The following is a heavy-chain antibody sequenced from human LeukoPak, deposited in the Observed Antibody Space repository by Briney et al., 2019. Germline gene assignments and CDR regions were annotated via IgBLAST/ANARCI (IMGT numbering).Heavy chain of an antibody. D-gene: IGHD6-6*01. CDR3: ARDHRRSIAARHGVGY. J-gene: IGHJ4*02. CDR2: INPNSGGT. Sequence: EASVKVSCKASGYTFTGYYMHWMRQAPGQGLEWMGWINPNSGGTNYAQTFQGRVTMTRDTSISTAYMELSRLRSDDTAVYYCARDHRRSIAARHGVGYWGQGTLVTVSS. CDR1: GYTFTGYY. V-gene: IGHV1-2*02.